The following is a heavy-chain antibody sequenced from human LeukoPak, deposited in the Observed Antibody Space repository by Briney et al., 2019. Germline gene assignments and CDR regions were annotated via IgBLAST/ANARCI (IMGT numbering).Heavy chain of an antibody. CDR2: ISGSGSAT. CDR1: GFTFNNYA. J-gene: IGHJ4*02. D-gene: IGHD6-19*01. Sequence: PGGSLRLSCAASGFTFNNYAMNWVRQAPGKGLEFVSSISGSGSATYYGDSVKGRFTISRGNSKNRVYLQMNSLTAEDTAVYHCAKDEGYSSGGPSYFDYWGQGILVTVSS. V-gene: IGHV3-23*01. CDR3: AKDEGYSSGGPSYFDY.